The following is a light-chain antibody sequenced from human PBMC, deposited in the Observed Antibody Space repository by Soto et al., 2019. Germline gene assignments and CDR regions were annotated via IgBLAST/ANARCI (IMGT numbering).Light chain of an antibody. Sequence: EVVLTQSPGTLSLSPGERATLSCSASQSVSSSYLAWYQQKPGQAPRLLIYGASRRATGIPDRFSVSGSGTDFTLTISRLEPEDFAVYYCQQYGSSPFTFGPGTKVDI. CDR1: QSVSSSY. J-gene: IGKJ3*01. CDR2: GAS. CDR3: QQYGSSPFT. V-gene: IGKV3-20*01.